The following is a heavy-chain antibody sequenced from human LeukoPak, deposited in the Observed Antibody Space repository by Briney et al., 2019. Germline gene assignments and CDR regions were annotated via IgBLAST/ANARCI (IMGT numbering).Heavy chain of an antibody. CDR1: GGSISSYY. Sequence: SETLSFTRTVSGGSISSYYWSWIRQPPGKGLEWIGYIYYSGSTNYNPSLKSRVTISVDTSKNQFSLKLSSVTAADTAVYYCARDIAAAGDYYYYGMDVWGQGTTVTVSS. CDR2: IYYSGST. V-gene: IGHV4-59*01. J-gene: IGHJ6*02. CDR3: ARDIAAAGDYYYYGMDV. D-gene: IGHD6-13*01.